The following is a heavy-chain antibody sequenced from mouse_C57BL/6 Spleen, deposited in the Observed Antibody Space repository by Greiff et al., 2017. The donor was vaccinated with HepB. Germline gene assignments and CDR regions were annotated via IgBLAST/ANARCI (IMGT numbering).Heavy chain of an antibody. CDR3: ARGDYYGSSYAFDY. Sequence: EVKVVESEGGLVQPGSSMKLSCTASGFTFSDYYMAWVRQVPEKGLEWVANINYDGSSTYYLDSLKSRFIISRDNAKNILYLQMSSLKSEDTATYYCARGDYYGSSYAFDYWGQGTTLTVSS. D-gene: IGHD1-1*01. V-gene: IGHV5-16*01. CDR1: GFTFSDYY. CDR2: INYDGSST. J-gene: IGHJ2*01.